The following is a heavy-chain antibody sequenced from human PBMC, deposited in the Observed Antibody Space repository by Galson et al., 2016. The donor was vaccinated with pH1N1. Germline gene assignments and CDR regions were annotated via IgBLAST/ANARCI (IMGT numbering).Heavy chain of an antibody. J-gene: IGHJ6*02. Sequence: SVKVSCKASGGIFSSYAVSWVRQAPGRGLEWMGGIIPIFGTSNYAQKFQGRVTITADESTSTAYLELSSLSSEGTAVYYCARAPDRGEGALSYYYGLDVWGQGTTVIASS. CDR1: GGIFSSYA. CDR3: ARAPDRGEGALSYYYGLDV. D-gene: IGHD3-10*01. V-gene: IGHV1-69*13. CDR2: IIPIFGTS.